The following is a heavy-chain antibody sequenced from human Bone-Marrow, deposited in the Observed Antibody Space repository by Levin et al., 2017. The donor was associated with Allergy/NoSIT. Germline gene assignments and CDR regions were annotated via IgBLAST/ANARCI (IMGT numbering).Heavy chain of an antibody. CDR2: INPNSGGT. V-gene: IGHV1-2*02. CDR3: ARDRRTNIVLMVYITKDYDYYGMDV. D-gene: IGHD2-8*01. J-gene: IGHJ6*02. CDR1: GYTFTGYY. Sequence: ASVKVSCKASGYTFTGYYMHWVRQAPGQGLEWMGWINPNSGGTNYAQKFQGRVTMTRDTSISTAYMELSRLRSDDTAVYYCARDRRTNIVLMVYITKDYDYYGMDVWGQGTTVTVSS.